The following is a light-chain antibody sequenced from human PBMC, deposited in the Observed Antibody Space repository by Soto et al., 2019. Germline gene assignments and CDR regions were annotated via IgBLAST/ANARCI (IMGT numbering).Light chain of an antibody. CDR1: SSDVGGYNI. Sequence: QSALTQPASVSGSPGQSITISCTGTSSDVGGYNIVSWYQQHPDKAPKVIIYEGSQRPSGVSNRFSASKSGNTASLTISGLQAEDEADYYCCSFAGSGTWVFGGGTKLNVL. J-gene: IGLJ3*02. CDR2: EGS. CDR3: CSFAGSGTWV. V-gene: IGLV2-23*01.